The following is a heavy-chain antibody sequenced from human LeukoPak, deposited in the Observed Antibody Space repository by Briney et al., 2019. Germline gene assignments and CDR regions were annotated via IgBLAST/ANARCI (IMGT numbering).Heavy chain of an antibody. V-gene: IGHV4-4*09. Sequence: SETLSLTCTVSGGSISSYYWSWIRQPPGKGLEWIGYIYTSGSTNYNPSLKSQVTISVDTSKNQFSLKLSSVTAADTAVYYCARHRGGYSSSWYGYYYYMDVWGKGTTVTVSS. CDR3: ARHRGGYSSSWYGYYYYMDV. D-gene: IGHD6-13*01. J-gene: IGHJ6*03. CDR1: GGSISSYY. CDR2: IYTSGST.